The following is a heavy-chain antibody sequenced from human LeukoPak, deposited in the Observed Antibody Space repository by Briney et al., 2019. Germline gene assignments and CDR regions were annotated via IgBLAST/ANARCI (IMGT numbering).Heavy chain of an antibody. CDR3: AREEHYYYYYMDV. CDR1: GGSISSYY. Sequence: PSETLSLTCTVSGGSISSYYWSWIRQSAGKGLELIGRIHTSGSTNYNPSLKSLVTMSVDTSKNQFSLRLSSVTAADTAVYYCAREEHYYYYYMDVWGKGTTVTVSS. V-gene: IGHV4-4*07. J-gene: IGHJ6*03. CDR2: IHTSGST.